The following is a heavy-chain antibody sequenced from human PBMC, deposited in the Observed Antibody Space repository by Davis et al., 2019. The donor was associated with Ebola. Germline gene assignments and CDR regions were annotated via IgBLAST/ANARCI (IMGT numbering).Heavy chain of an antibody. V-gene: IGHV1-69*13. Sequence: SVKVSCKVSGYTLTDLSMHWVRQAPGQGLEWMGGIIPIFGTANYAQKFQGRVTITADESTSTAYMELSSLRSEDTAVYYCARDLEYSSSFIHYYYGMDVWGQGTTVTVSS. CDR3: ARDLEYSSSFIHYYYGMDV. D-gene: IGHD6-6*01. CDR1: GYTLTDLS. J-gene: IGHJ6*02. CDR2: IIPIFGTA.